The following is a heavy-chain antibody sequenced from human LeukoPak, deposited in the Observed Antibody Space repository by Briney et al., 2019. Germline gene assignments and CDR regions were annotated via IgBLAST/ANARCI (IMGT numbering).Heavy chain of an antibody. Sequence: PSETLSLTCTVSGGSISSGSYYWSWIRQPAGKGLEWIGRIYTSGSTNYNPSLKSRVTISVDTSKNQCSLKLSSVTAADTAVYYCARAPIAGSGAFDIWGQGTMVTVSS. CDR1: GGSISSGSYY. CDR2: IYTSGST. V-gene: IGHV4-61*02. CDR3: ARAPIAGSGAFDI. J-gene: IGHJ3*02. D-gene: IGHD6-13*01.